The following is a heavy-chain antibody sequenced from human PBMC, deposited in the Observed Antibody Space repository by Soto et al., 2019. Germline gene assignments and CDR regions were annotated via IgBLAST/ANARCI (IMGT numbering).Heavy chain of an antibody. J-gene: IGHJ4*01. CDR3: ARGPILRYCSGDSCPLRDLDN. D-gene: IGHD2-15*01. Sequence: GKGLEWIGEITHSGSTNYNPSLKSRLTISVDTSKNQFSLKLSSVTAADTAVYYCARGPILRYCSGDSCPLRDLDNWGQGTLRSVSS. CDR2: ITHSGST. V-gene: IGHV4-34*01.